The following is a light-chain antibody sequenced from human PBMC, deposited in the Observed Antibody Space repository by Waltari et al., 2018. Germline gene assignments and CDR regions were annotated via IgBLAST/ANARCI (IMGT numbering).Light chain of an antibody. CDR3: SSYTRSSSLV. Sequence: QSALTQPASASGSPGQSITISCPGTSSDVGGYSFVSWYQQRPGKAPKLMIYDVRNRPSGVSNRFSGSKSGTTASLTISGLQAEDEAEYYCSSYTRSSSLVFGGGTKLTVL. CDR1: SSDVGGYSF. CDR2: DVR. V-gene: IGLV2-14*01. J-gene: IGLJ2*01.